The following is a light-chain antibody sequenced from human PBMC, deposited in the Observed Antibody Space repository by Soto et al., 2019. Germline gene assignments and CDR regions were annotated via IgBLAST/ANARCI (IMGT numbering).Light chain of an antibody. CDR3: LQDYNYPNT. CDR1: QGIRND. J-gene: IGKJ5*01. Sequence: AIQMTQSPSSLSASVGDRVTITCRASQGIRNDLGWYQQIPGKVPKLLIYGASSLQSGVPSRFSGSGSGTDFTLTISSLQPEDFATYYCLQDYNYPNTFGQGTRLEIK. CDR2: GAS. V-gene: IGKV1-6*01.